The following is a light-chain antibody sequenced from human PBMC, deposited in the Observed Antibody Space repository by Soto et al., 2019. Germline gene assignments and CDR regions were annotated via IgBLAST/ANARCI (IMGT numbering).Light chain of an antibody. CDR1: QSVSSN. Sequence: EIVMTQSPATLSVSPGERATLSCRASQSVSSNLAWYQQKPGQAPRLLIYGASTRATGIPARFSGNRSGTEFALTISSLQSEDFAVYYCQQYNNWPPGMFGQGTKVEI. CDR2: GAS. V-gene: IGKV3-15*01. CDR3: QQYNNWPPGM. J-gene: IGKJ1*01.